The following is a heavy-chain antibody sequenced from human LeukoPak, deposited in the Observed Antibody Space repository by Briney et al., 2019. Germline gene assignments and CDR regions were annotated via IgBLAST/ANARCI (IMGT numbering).Heavy chain of an antibody. J-gene: IGHJ4*02. D-gene: IGHD6-13*01. V-gene: IGHV3-23*01. CDR2: IKGGGGDP. CDR3: AKGPIAAAGTRGYFDY. Sequence: GSLRLSCAASGFTFTTYAVGWVRQAPGKGLEWVSSIKGGGGDPFYADSVKGRFTISRDNSKNTLFLQLNSLRAEDSAVYYCAKGPIAAAGTRGYFDYWGQGTLVTVSS. CDR1: GFTFTTYA.